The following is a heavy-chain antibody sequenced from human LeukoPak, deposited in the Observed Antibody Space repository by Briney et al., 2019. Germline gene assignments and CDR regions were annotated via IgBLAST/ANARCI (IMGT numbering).Heavy chain of an antibody. Sequence: GRPLRLSCAASGFTFSFYGMHWVRQAPGKGLEWVAVVWYDGSKKYYADSVKGRFAISRDNSKNTVYLQMNSLRVEDTAVYYCAGEEDLRELRGGREFFQYWGQGTLVTVSS. CDR3: AGEEDLRELRGGREFFQY. J-gene: IGHJ1*01. CDR1: GFTFSFYG. D-gene: IGHD3-10*01. V-gene: IGHV3-33*01. CDR2: VWYDGSKK.